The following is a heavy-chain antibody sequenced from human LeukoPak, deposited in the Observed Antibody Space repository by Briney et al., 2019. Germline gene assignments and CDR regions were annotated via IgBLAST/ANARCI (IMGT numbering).Heavy chain of an antibody. CDR3: ARGDEVVAADYYYYMDV. Sequence: GSLRLSCAASGFVFSRYEMNWVRQAPGKGLEWVSYISDSSSTIYYGDSVKGRFTISRDNAKNSLYLQMNSLRAEDTAVYYCARGDEVVAADYYYYMDVWGKGTTVTISS. CDR1: GFVFSRYE. V-gene: IGHV3-48*03. J-gene: IGHJ6*03. CDR2: ISDSSSTI. D-gene: IGHD2-15*01.